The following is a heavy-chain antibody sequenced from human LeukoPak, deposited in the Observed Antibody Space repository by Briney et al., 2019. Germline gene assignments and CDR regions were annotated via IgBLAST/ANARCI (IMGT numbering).Heavy chain of an antibody. CDR2: IYYSGST. CDR1: GGSISSNSYY. D-gene: IGHD1-14*01. J-gene: IGHJ3*02. V-gene: IGHV4-39*01. Sequence: SETLSLTCTVSGGSISSNSYYWGWIRQSPWKGLEWIGTIYYSGSTYYSPSLKSRVTISVDTSKKQFSLKLRSVTAADTAVYYCARHEWGITNAFDIWGQGTMVTVSS. CDR3: ARHEWGITNAFDI.